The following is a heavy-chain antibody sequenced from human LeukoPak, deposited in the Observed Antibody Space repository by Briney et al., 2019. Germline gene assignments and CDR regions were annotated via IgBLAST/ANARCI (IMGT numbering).Heavy chain of an antibody. J-gene: IGHJ4*02. CDR1: GDSLTSSNW. CDR2: IYHLGTT. D-gene: IGHD2-15*01. Sequence: SETLSLTCAVSGDSLTSSNWWSWLRQPPAKGLEWIGEIYHLGTTNYNPSLKSRVTISVDRSKNQFSLKLSSVTAADTAVYYCARANSLYYFDYWGQGTLVTVSS. V-gene: IGHV4-4*02. CDR3: ARANSLYYFDY.